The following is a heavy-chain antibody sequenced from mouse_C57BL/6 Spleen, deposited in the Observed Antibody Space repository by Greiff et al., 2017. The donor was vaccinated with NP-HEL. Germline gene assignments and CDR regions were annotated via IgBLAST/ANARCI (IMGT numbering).Heavy chain of an antibody. Sequence: VQLQQPGAELVKPGASVKMSCKASGYTFTSYWITWVKQRPGQGLEWIGDIYPGSGSTNYNEKFKSKATLTVDTSSSTAYMQLSSLTSEDSAVYYCERYSIYYNGSSRWYFDVWGTGTTVTVSS. V-gene: IGHV1-55*01. CDR3: ERYSIYYNGSSRWYFDV. CDR1: GYTFTSYW. CDR2: IYPGSGST. D-gene: IGHD1-1*01. J-gene: IGHJ1*03.